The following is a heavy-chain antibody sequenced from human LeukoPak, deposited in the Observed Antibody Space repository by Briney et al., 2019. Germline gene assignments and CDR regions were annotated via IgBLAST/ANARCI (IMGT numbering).Heavy chain of an antibody. D-gene: IGHD2-2*01. CDR1: GYTFNMYA. J-gene: IGHJ4*02. V-gene: IGHV7-4-1*02. CDR3: XREGEYCSRTNCYVDY. Sequence: ASVKVSCKASGYTFNMYALSWVRQAPGQGLEWMGWINTNTESPTYAQGFTGRFVFSLDTSVSTAYLQIISLKAEDTAFYYCXREGEYCSRTNCYVDYWGQGTLVTVSS. CDR2: INTNTESP.